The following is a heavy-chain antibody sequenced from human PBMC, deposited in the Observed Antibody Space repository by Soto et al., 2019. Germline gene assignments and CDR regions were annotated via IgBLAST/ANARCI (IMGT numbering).Heavy chain of an antibody. CDR2: ISYSGST. CDR1: GGSVSSAPYY. J-gene: IGHJ5*02. Sequence: SETLSLTCSVSGGSVSSAPYYWSWIRQHPEKGLEWIGYISYSGSTYYNPSLKGQVTVSVDTTNNQLSLKLSSATAADTDVYYCARGGGRVPGTTRFDPWGQGTLVTVSS. V-gene: IGHV4-31*01. D-gene: IGHD1-7*01. CDR3: ARGGGRVPGTTRFDP.